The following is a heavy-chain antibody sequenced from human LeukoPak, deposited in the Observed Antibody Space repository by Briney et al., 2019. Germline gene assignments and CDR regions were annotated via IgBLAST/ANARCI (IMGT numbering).Heavy chain of an antibody. CDR2: TSYDGSNK. CDR3: ARDAGREWLLPLFDY. CDR1: GFTFSSYA. D-gene: IGHD3-3*01. V-gene: IGHV3-30-3*01. Sequence: GGSLRLSCAASGFTFSSYAMHWVRQAPGPGLGWVAVTSYDGSNKYYADSVKGRFTISRDNSKNTLYLQMNSLRAEDTAVYYSARDAGREWLLPLFDYWGQGTLVTVSS. J-gene: IGHJ4*02.